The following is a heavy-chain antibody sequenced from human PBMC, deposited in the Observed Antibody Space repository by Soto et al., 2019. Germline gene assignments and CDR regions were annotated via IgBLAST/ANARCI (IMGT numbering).Heavy chain of an antibody. Sequence: ASVKVSCKVSGYTLTELSMHWVRQAPGKGLEWMGGFDPEDGETIYAQKFQGRVTMTEDTSTDTAYMELSSLRSEDTAVYYCATVAYSRYYCDYWGQGTLVPAS. J-gene: IGHJ4*02. CDR2: FDPEDGET. CDR1: GYTLTELS. CDR3: ATVAYSRYYCDY. D-gene: IGHD6-13*01. V-gene: IGHV1-24*01.